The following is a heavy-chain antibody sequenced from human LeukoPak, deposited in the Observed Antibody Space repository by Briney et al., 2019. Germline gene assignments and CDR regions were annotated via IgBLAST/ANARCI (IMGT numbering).Heavy chain of an antibody. CDR3: ARDQVSMVRGVPDY. CDR1: GYTFTSYG. Sequence: ASVKVSCKASGYTFTSYGISWVRQAPGQGLEWMGWISAYNGNTNYAQNLQGRDTMTPDTSTSTAYMELRSLRSDDTAVYYCARDQVSMVRGVPDYWGQGTLVTVSS. V-gene: IGHV1-18*04. J-gene: IGHJ4*02. CDR2: ISAYNGNT. D-gene: IGHD3-10*01.